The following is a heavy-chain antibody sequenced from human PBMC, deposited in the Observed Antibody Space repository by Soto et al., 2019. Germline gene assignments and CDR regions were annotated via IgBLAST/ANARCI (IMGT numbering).Heavy chain of an antibody. J-gene: IGHJ4*02. D-gene: IGHD3-22*01. CDR1: GYTFTSYG. CDR3: ARDFGDYYDSSGYGLDY. Sequence: ASVKVSCKASGYTFTSYGISWVRQAPGQGLEWMGWISAYNGNTNYAQKLQGRVTMTTDTSTSTAYMELRSLRSDDTAVYYCARDFGDYYDSSGYGLDYWGQGTLVTVSS. V-gene: IGHV1-18*01. CDR2: ISAYNGNT.